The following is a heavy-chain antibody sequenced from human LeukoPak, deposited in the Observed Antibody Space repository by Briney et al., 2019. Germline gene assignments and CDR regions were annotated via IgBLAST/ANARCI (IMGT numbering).Heavy chain of an antibody. CDR1: GFPFSAYW. CDR2: ITSDGAT. V-gene: IGHV3-74*01. D-gene: IGHD3-22*01. J-gene: IGHJ4*02. CDR3: ARQIAYYYDSSGYYTTDY. Sequence: PGGSLRLSCAASGFPFSAYWMLWARQAPGKGLVWVSRITSDGATSYADSVKGRFTISRENAKDTLYLQMNSLRAEDTAVYYCARQIAYYYDSSGYYTTDYWGQGTLVTVSS.